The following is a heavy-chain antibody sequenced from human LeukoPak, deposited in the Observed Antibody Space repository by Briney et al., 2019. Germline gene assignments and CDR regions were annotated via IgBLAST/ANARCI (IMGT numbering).Heavy chain of an antibody. CDR3: VRGACGGNCFGNWLDS. V-gene: IGHV3-21*01. CDR1: GFTFGSFYN. Sequence: TSGGSLRLSCEASGFTFGSFYNMNWVRQAPGKGLEWVSSISSSSSYISYAGSVQGRFTISRDNAKNSLYLQMKSLRAEDTAVYYCVRGACGGNCFGNWLDSWGQGTPVTVSS. CDR2: ISSSSSYI. D-gene: IGHD2-21*02. J-gene: IGHJ5*01.